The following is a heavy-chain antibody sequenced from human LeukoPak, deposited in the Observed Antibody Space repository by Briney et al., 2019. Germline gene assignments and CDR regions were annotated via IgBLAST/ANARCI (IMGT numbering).Heavy chain of an antibody. CDR2: MSRSGDII. V-gene: IGHV3-48*01. J-gene: IGHJ3*02. CDR3: AREAPVAAGSDAFDI. D-gene: IGHD6-19*01. Sequence: GRSLRLSCAASGFTFSDYNMNWVRQVPGKGLESVSYMSRSGDIIYYADSVKGRFTISRDNAKNSLYLQMNSLRAEDTAVYYCAREAPVAAGSDAFDIWGQGTMVTVSS. CDR1: GFTFSDYN.